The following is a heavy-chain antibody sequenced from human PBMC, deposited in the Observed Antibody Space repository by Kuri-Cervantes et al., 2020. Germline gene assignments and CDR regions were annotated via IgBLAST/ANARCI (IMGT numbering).Heavy chain of an antibody. V-gene: IGHV1-69*05. J-gene: IGHJ6*03. D-gene: IGHD4-17*01. CDR2: IIPIFGTA. CDR3: ARGDLRDYYYYYMDV. Sequence: SVKVSCKASGYTFSRYDINWVRQATGQGLEWMGEIIPIFGTANYAQKFQGRVTITTDESTSTAYMELSSLRSEDTAVYYCARGDLRDYYYYYMDVWGKGTTVTVSS. CDR1: GYTFSRYD.